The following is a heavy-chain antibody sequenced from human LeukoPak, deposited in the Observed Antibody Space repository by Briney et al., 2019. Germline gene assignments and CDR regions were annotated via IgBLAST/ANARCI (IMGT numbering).Heavy chain of an antibody. CDR2: IIPILGIA. CDR1: GGTFSSYA. D-gene: IGHD3-22*01. V-gene: IGHV1-69*04. CDR3: AREIRSEYYYDSSGPYFDY. Sequence: GASVKASCKASGGTFSSYAISWVRQAPGQGLEWMGRIIPILGIANYAQKFQGRVTITADKSTSTAYMELSSLRSEDTAVYHCAREIRSEYYYDSSGPYFDYWGQGTLVTVSS. J-gene: IGHJ4*02.